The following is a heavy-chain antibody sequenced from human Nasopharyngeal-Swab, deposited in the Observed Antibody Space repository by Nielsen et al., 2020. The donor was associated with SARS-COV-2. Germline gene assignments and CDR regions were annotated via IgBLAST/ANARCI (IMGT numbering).Heavy chain of an antibody. D-gene: IGHD2-2*02. J-gene: IGHJ4*02. V-gene: IGHV1-3*01. Sequence: ASVKVSCKASGDTFTSYAMHWVRQAPGQRLEWMGWINAGNGNTKYSQKFQGIVTITRDTSASTAYMELSSLRSEDTAVYYCARDAGYCSSTSCYTLEDYWGQGTLVTVSS. CDR3: ARDAGYCSSTSCYTLEDY. CDR1: GDTFTSYA. CDR2: INAGNGNT.